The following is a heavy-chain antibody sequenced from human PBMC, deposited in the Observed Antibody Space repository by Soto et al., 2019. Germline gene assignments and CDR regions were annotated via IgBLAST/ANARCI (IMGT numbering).Heavy chain of an antibody. V-gene: IGHV3-33*01. D-gene: IGHD6-19*01. CDR3: ARDQAVAGLAYYFDY. J-gene: IGHJ4*02. Sequence: PGGSLRLSCAASGFTFSSYGMHWIRQAPGKGLEWVAVLWYDGSNKYYADSVKGRFTISRDNSKNTLYLQMNSLRAEDTAVYYCARDQAVAGLAYYFDYWGQGTLVTVSS. CDR1: GFTFSSYG. CDR2: LWYDGSNK.